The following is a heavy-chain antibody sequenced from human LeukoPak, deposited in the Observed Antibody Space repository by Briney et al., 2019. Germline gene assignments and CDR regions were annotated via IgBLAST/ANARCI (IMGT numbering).Heavy chain of an antibody. CDR1: GYTFTSFG. CDR3: ATDRARGCSGGSCYL. J-gene: IGHJ4*02. Sequence: GASVKVSCKASGYTFTSFGISWVRQAPGQGLEWMGWISAYNGNTNYAQKLQGRVTMTTDTSTCTAYMELRSLRSDDTAVYFCATDRARGCSGGSCYLWGQGTLVTVSS. D-gene: IGHD2-15*01. CDR2: ISAYNGNT. V-gene: IGHV1-18*01.